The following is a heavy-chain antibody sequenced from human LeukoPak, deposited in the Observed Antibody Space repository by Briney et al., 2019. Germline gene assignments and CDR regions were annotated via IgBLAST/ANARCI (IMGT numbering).Heavy chain of an antibody. Sequence: SETLSLTCAVSSVPITTNNWWSWVRQSPGKGLEWIGEIYHSGSTRYNPSLKSRATISVDKSKSQFSLKMTSVTAADTAFYYCARRGKGTPDYWGQGTLVTVSS. CDR2: IYHSGST. D-gene: IGHD2-15*01. J-gene: IGHJ4*02. CDR3: ARRGKGTPDY. CDR1: SVPITTNNW. V-gene: IGHV4-4*02.